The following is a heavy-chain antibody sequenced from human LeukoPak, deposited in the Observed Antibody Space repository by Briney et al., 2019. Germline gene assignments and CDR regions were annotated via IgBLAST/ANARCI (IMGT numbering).Heavy chain of an antibody. V-gene: IGHV3-21*01. D-gene: IGHD3-9*01. CDR1: GFTFSEYS. CDR3: VRPRLGMNYFYYMDV. Sequence: GGSLRLSCAASGFTFSEYSFNWVRQAPGKGLEWVSSITSSSIGIYYADSVKGRFTISRDNAKNLLYLQMNSLRAEDTAVYYCVRPRLGMNYFYYMDVWGTGTTVIVSS. CDR2: ITSSSIGI. J-gene: IGHJ6*03.